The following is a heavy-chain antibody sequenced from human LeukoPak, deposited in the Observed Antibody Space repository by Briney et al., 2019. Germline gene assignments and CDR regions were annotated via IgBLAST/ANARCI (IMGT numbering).Heavy chain of an antibody. D-gene: IGHD6-13*01. CDR3: ARATYSSSWLNWFDP. Sequence: SETLSLTCTVSGGSISSYYWSWIRQPPGKGLEWIGYIYTSGSTNYNPSLKSRVTISVDTSKNQFSLKLSSVTAADTAVYYCARATYSSSWLNWFDPWGQGTLVTVSS. CDR1: GGSISSYY. CDR2: IYTSGST. V-gene: IGHV4-4*09. J-gene: IGHJ5*02.